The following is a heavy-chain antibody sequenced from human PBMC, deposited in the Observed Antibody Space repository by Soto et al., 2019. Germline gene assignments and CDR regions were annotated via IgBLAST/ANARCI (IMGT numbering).Heavy chain of an antibody. CDR3: ARVSSKDSVGAPYFDY. D-gene: IGHD1-26*01. Sequence: PGGSLRLSCAASGFTFSSYTMIWVRQAPGKGLEWVSVISGSGGYTYHADSVKGRFTISRDNSKNTLYLQMNSLRAEDTAAYFCARVSSKDSVGAPYFDYWGQGTLVTSPQ. CDR2: ISGSGGYT. J-gene: IGHJ4*02. CDR1: GFTFSSYT. V-gene: IGHV3-23*01.